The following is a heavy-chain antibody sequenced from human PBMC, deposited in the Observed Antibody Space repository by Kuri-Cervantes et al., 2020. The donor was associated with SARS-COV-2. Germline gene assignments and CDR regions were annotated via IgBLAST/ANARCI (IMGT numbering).Heavy chain of an antibody. V-gene: IGHV1-18*01. CDR1: GYTFTNYG. Sequence: ASVKVSCKASGYTFTNYGISWVRQAPGQGLEWMGWISAYNGNTNYAQKLQDRVTMTTDTSTSTAYMELRSLRSDDTAVYYCARVRTYCSSTSCYTGYFQHWGQGTLVTVSS. CDR3: ARVRTYCSSTSCYTGYFQH. CDR2: ISAYNGNT. J-gene: IGHJ1*01. D-gene: IGHD2-2*02.